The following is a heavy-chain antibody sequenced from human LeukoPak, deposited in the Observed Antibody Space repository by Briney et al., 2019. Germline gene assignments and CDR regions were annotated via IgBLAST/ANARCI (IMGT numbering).Heavy chain of an antibody. Sequence: SETLSLTCSVPGYSISSGYYWTFIRQPPGKGLEWIGGIYHTGHTFYNPSLKSRVTISVETSKNQFSLKLNSVTAADTAVYYCAKEGTVRWFDPWGQGTLVTVSS. CDR1: GYSISSGYY. V-gene: IGHV4-38-2*02. D-gene: IGHD1-14*01. J-gene: IGHJ5*02. CDR3: AKEGTVRWFDP. CDR2: IYHTGHT.